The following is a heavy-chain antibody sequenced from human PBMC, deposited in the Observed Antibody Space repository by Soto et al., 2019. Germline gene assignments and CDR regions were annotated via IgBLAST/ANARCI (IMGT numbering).Heavy chain of an antibody. CDR1: GGTFSSYA. V-gene: IGHV1-69*13. Sequence: SVKVSCKASGGTFSSYAISWVRQAPGQGLEWMGGIIPIFGTANYAQKFQGRVTITADESTSTAYMELSSLRSEDTAVYYCARPRPQFSSGWYGVAFDIWGQGTMVTVSS. CDR3: ARPRPQFSSGWYGVAFDI. D-gene: IGHD6-19*01. J-gene: IGHJ3*02. CDR2: IIPIFGTA.